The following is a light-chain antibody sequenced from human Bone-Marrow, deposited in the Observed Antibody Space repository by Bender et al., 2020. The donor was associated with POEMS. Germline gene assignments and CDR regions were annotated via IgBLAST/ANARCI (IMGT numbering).Light chain of an antibody. CDR2: QDM. CDR3: QAWDSNVHYV. V-gene: IGLV3-1*01. CDR1: KLGDKY. J-gene: IGLJ1*01. Sequence: SYELIQPPSVSVSPGQTASITCSGDKLGDKYVCWYQQRSGQSPVLVLYQDMKGPSGIPERFSGSSSGDTATLTISGTQALDEADYYCQAWDSNVHYVFGTGTKVTVL.